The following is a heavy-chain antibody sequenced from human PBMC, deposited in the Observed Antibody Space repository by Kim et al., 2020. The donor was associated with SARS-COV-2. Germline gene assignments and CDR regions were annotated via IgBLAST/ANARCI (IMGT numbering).Heavy chain of an antibody. D-gene: IGHD2-15*01. Sequence: GGSLRLSCTASGFTFSNFWMKWMRQAPGKGLEWVVDINEDGSVFYYVGSVEGRFTVSRDNDKNSLYLQMNSLRAEDTAVYYCARLSRGGAYDDFWGQGTL. CDR1: GFTFSNFW. J-gene: IGHJ4*02. CDR2: INEDGSVF. CDR3: ARLSRGGAYDDF. V-gene: IGHV3-7*01.